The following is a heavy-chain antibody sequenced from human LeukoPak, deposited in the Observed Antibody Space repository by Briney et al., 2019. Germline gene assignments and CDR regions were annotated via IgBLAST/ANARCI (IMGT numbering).Heavy chain of an antibody. D-gene: IGHD3-9*01. V-gene: IGHV3-23*01. CDR1: GFTFSSYA. CDR2: IGASGGST. CDR3: AKAEGYDILTGLDY. Sequence: GGSLRLSCATSGFTFSSYAMSWVRQTPGKGLEWVSGIGASGGSTYYADSVKGRFTISRDNSKNTLYLQMNSLRTEDTAVYYCAKAEGYDILTGLDYWGQGTLVTVSS. J-gene: IGHJ4*02.